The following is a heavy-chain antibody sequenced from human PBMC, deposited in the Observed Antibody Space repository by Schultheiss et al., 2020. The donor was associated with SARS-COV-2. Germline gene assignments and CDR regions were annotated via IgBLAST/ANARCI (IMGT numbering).Heavy chain of an antibody. J-gene: IGHJ4*02. CDR3: ARETRGRITIFGVVTPLDY. CDR1: GYSIRSGYY. V-gene: IGHV4-38-2*02. CDR2: IYHSGST. Sequence: SQTLSLTCAVSGYSIRSGYYWGWIRQPPGKGLEWIGSIYHSGSTYYNPSLKSRVTISVDTSKNQFSLKLSSVTAADTAVYYCARETRGRITIFGVVTPLDYWVQGALVTVSS. D-gene: IGHD3-3*01.